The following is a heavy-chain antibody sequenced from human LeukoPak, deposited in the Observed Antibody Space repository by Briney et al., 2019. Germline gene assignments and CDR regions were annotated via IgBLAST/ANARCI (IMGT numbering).Heavy chain of an antibody. Sequence: GGSLRLSCAASGFTFSRYSMNWVRQAPGKGLEWVSSMSIISGIKYYADSVMGRFTISRDNGENSLYLQMNSLRVEDTAVYYCAREFEYRTSGAGYWGQGTLVTVSS. D-gene: IGHD6-6*01. J-gene: IGHJ4*02. V-gene: IGHV3-21*01. CDR1: GFTFSRYS. CDR3: AREFEYRTSGAGY. CDR2: MSIISGIK.